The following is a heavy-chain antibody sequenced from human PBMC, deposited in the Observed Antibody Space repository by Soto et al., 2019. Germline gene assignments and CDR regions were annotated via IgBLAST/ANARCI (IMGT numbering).Heavy chain of an antibody. CDR1: GFSLSTSGVG. J-gene: IGHJ5*02. D-gene: IGHD2-15*01. Sequence: QITLKESGPTLVKPTQTLTLTCTFSGFSLSTSGVGVGWIRQPPGKALEWLALIYWDDDKRYSPSLKSRLTITKDTSKNQVVLIMTNMDPVDTATYYCAHRRKICIGGSCYYGWFDPWGQGTLVTVSS. CDR3: AHRRKICIGGSCYYGWFDP. V-gene: IGHV2-5*02. CDR2: IYWDDDK.